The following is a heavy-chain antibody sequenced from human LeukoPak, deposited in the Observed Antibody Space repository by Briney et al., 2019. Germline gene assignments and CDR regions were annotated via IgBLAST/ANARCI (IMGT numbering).Heavy chain of an antibody. CDR2: IKSKTDGGTT. Sequence: PGGSLRLSCAASGFTFSNAWMSWVRQAPGKGLEWVGRIKSKTDGGTTDYAAPVKGRFTISRDDSKNTLYLQMNSLKTEDTAVYYCTIRPKYSSSWYRDYWGQGTLVTVSS. CDR3: TIRPKYSSSWYRDY. CDR1: GFTFSNAW. D-gene: IGHD6-13*01. V-gene: IGHV3-15*01. J-gene: IGHJ4*02.